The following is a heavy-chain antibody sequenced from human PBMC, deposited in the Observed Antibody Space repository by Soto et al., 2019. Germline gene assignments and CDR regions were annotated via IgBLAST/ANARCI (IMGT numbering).Heavy chain of an antibody. CDR2: IYYSGST. D-gene: IGHD2-15*01. V-gene: IGHV4-31*03. Sequence: QVQLQESGPGLVKPSQTLSLTCTVSGGSISSGGYYWSWIRQHPGKGLEWIGYIYYSGSTYYNPSLKTRVTLSVDTPKNLFSLKLSSVTAAATAVYYCARAPTAARGYCWFDPWGQGTLVTVSS. J-gene: IGHJ5*02. CDR1: GGSISSGGYY. CDR3: ARAPTAARGYCWFDP.